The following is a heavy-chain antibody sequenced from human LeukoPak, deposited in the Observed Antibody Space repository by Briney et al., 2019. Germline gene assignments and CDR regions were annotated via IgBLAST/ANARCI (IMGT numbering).Heavy chain of an antibody. J-gene: IGHJ6*02. Sequence: GGSLRLSCAASGFTFSDYYMSWIRQAPGKGLEWVSYISSSGSTIYYADSVKGRFTISRDNAKNSLYLQMNSLRAEDTAVYYCAREGRCEGPVSCRLDSGMDLWGQGTTVAVSS. CDR2: ISSSGSTI. CDR1: GFTFSDYY. V-gene: IGHV3-11*01. D-gene: IGHD3-10*01. CDR3: AREGRCEGPVSCRLDSGMDL.